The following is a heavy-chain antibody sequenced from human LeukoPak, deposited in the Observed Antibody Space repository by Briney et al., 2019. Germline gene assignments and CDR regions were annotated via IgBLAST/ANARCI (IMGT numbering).Heavy chain of an antibody. J-gene: IGHJ5*02. CDR1: GYTFTSYD. CDR2: MNPNSGNT. V-gene: IGHV1-8*03. D-gene: IGHD1-7*01. Sequence: GASVKVSCKASGYTFTSYDINWVRQATGQGLEWMGWMNPNSGNTGYAQKFQGRVTITRNTSISTAYMELSSLRSEDTAVYYCAGARHSNWNYDNEFGGFDPWGQGTLVTVSS. CDR3: AGARHSNWNYDNEFGGFDP.